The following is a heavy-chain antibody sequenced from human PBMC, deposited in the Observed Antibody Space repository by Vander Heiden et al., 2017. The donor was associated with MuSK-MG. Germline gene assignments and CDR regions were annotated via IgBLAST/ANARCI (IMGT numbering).Heavy chain of an antibody. CDR3: TRRSYDILTGYPTGAFDI. CDR2: IRSKAYGGTT. CDR1: GFTFGDYA. J-gene: IGHJ3*02. V-gene: IGHV3-49*03. D-gene: IGHD3-9*01. Sequence: EVQLVESGGGLVQPGRSLRLSCPVSGFTFGDYAMSWFRQAPGKGLEWLSFIRSKAYGGTTEYAASVKGRFTISRDDSKSIAYLQMSSLKTEDTAVYYCTRRSYDILTGYPTGAFDIWGQGTMVTVSS.